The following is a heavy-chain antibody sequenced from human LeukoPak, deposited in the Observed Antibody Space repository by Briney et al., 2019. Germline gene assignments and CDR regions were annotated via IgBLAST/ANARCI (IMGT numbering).Heavy chain of an antibody. CDR3: AKDRLGYTYGYIDY. CDR2: ITWDGSVT. J-gene: IGHJ4*02. V-gene: IGHV3-43D*03. Sequence: GGSLRLSCAASGFTFHDYAIHWVRQAQGKGLEWLSLITWDGSVTHYADSVKGRFTVSRDNGRNSLYLQMSSLRPEDTALYYCAKDRLGYTYGYIDYWGQGTLVTVSS. CDR1: GFTFHDYA. D-gene: IGHD5-18*01.